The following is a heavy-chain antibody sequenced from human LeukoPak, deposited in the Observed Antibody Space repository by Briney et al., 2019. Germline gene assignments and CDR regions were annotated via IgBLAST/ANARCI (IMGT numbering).Heavy chain of an antibody. J-gene: IGHJ3*02. D-gene: IGHD3-22*01. V-gene: IGHV3-30*02. CDR2: IRSDGNNK. CDR1: GFIFSNYG. Sequence: PGGSLRLSCAASGFIFSNYGMHWVRQAPGKGLEWVAFIRSDGNNKYYADSVKGRFTISRDNSKNTLYLQMNSLRAEDTAVYYCAKDLRNNDYYDRSTKGDAFDIWGQGTMVTVSS. CDR3: AKDLRNNDYYDRSTKGDAFDI.